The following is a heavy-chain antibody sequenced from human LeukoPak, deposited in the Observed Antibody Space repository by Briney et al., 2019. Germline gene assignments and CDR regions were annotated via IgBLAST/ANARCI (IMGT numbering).Heavy chain of an antibody. V-gene: IGHV3-74*01. CDR2: INSDGSST. D-gene: IGHD4-11*01. CDR3: ARALNDYSNRHYYYYGMDV. CDR1: GFTFSSYW. Sequence: PGGSLSLSCAASGFTFSSYWMHWVRQAPGKGLVWVSRINSDGSSTSYADSVKGRFTISRDNAKNTLYLQMNSLRAEDTAVYYCARALNDYSNRHYYYYGMDVWGQGTTVTVSS. J-gene: IGHJ6*02.